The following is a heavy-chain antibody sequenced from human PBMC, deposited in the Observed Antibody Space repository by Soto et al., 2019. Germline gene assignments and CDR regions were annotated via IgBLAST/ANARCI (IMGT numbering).Heavy chain of an antibody. CDR2: IYSGGST. CDR3: AVWYYDSSGYYGGQFDI. Sequence: PLGGSLRLSCAASGFTVSSNYMSWVRQAPGKGLEWVSVIYSGGSTYYADSVKGRFTISRDNSKNTLYLQMNSLRAEDTAVYYCAVWYYDSSGYYGGQFDIWGQGTMVTVSS. V-gene: IGHV3-53*01. J-gene: IGHJ3*02. CDR1: GFTVSSNY. D-gene: IGHD3-22*01.